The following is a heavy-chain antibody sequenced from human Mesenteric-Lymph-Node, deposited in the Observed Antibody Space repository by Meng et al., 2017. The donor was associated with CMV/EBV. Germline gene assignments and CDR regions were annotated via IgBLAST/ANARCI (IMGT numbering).Heavy chain of an antibody. D-gene: IGHD1-7*01. CDR3: ARQDWNYRPLTYYFDS. CDR1: GYRFATYW. J-gene: IGHJ4*02. CDR2: IYPGDSDT. V-gene: IGHV5-51*01. Sequence: GGSLRLSCKGSGYRFATYWIGWVRQMPGRGLEWMGVIYPGDSDTRYNPSFQGRVTLSADKSINTAYLQWSSLKASDTAMYYFARQDWNYRPLTYYFDSWGQGTLVTVSS.